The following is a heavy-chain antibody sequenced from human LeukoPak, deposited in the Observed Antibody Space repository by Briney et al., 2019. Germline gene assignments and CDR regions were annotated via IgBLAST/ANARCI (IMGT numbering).Heavy chain of an antibody. CDR3: ARESNRVSDY. CDR2: IYYSGST. D-gene: IGHD1-14*01. Sequence: SETLSLTCTVSGGSISSSSYYWGWIRQPPGNGLEWVGSIYYSGSTYYNPSLKSRVTISVDTSKNQFSLKLSSVTAADTAVYYCARESNRVSDYWGQGTLVTVSS. V-gene: IGHV4-39*07. J-gene: IGHJ4*02. CDR1: GGSISSSSYY.